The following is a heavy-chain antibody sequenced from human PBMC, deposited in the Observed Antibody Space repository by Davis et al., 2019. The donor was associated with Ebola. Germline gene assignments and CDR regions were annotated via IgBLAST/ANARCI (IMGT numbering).Heavy chain of an antibody. CDR1: GFTFSSYW. D-gene: IGHD3-3*01. CDR2: IKQDGSEK. CDR3: ARANGITIFGVVITSDYYYGMDV. V-gene: IGHV3-7*03. Sequence: GGSLRLSCAASGFTFSSYWMSWVRQAPGKGLEWVANIKQDGSEKYYVDSVKGRFTISRDNAKNSLYLQMNSLRAEDTAVYYCARANGITIFGVVITSDYYYGMDVWGQGTTVTVSS. J-gene: IGHJ6*02.